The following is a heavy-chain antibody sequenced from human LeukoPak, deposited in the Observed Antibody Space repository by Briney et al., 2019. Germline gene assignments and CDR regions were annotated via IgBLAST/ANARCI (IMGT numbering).Heavy chain of an antibody. CDR2: ITGSGYST. D-gene: IGHD2-2*02. J-gene: IGHJ4*02. CDR3: AIDPHYTKSW. Sequence: GGSLRLSCAASGFTVSGNYMSWVRQAPGKGLEWVSLITGSGYSTYYTDSVKGRLTISRDNSKNTLFLQMNSLRAEDTAVYYCAIDPHYTKSWWGQGTLVTVSS. V-gene: IGHV3-23*01. CDR1: GFTVSGNY.